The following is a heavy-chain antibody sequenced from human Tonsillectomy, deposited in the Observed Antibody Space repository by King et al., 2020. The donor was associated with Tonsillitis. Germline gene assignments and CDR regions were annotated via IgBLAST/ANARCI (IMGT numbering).Heavy chain of an antibody. CDR2: IYSGGSST. CDR3: AILTYYDILTGYECFDY. Sequence: VQLVESGGGLVQPGGSLRLSCAASGFTFSSYAMSWVRQAPGKGLEWVSVIYSGGSSTYYAGSVKGRFTISRDNSKNTMYLQINSLRAEDTAVYYCAILTYYDILTGYECFDYWGQGTLVTVSS. D-gene: IGHD3-9*01. J-gene: IGHJ4*02. CDR1: GFTFSSYA. V-gene: IGHV3-23*03.